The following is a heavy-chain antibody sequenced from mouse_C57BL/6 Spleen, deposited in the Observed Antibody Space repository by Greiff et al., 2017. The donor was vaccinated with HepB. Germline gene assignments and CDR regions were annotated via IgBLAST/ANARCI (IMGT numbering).Heavy chain of an antibody. CDR3: ARVYYGNYVGFAY. D-gene: IGHD2-1*01. CDR1: GFTFSSYA. V-gene: IGHV5-4*01. Sequence: EVQLVESGGGLVKPGGSLKLSCAASGFTFSSYAMSWVRQTPEKRLEWVATISDGGSYTYYPDNVKGRFTISRDNAKNNLYLQMSHLKSEDTAMYYCARVYYGNYVGFAYWGQGTLVTVSA. CDR2: ISDGGSYT. J-gene: IGHJ3*01.